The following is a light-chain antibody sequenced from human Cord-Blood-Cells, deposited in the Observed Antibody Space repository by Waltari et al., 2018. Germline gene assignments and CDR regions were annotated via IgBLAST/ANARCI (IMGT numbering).Light chain of an antibody. V-gene: IGLV2-11*01. Sequence: QSALTLPRSVSGSPGQSVTIPCTGTSSDVGGYNYVSWYQQTPGKAPKLMIYDVSKRPSGVPDRFSGSKSGNTASLTISGLQAEDEADYYCCSYAGSYTYVFGTGTKVTVL. CDR2: DVS. CDR3: CSYAGSYTYV. J-gene: IGLJ1*01. CDR1: SSDVGGYNY.